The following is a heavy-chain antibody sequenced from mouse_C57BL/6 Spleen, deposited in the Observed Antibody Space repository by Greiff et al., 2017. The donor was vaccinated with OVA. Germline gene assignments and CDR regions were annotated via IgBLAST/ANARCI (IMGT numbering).Heavy chain of an antibody. D-gene: IGHD4-1*01. CDR1: GFTFSDYG. V-gene: IGHV5-17*01. CDR2: ISSGSSTI. Sequence: EVQLVESGGGLVKPGGSLKLSCAASGFTFSDYGMHWVRQAPEQGLEWVAYISSGSSTIYYADTVKGRFTISRDNAKNTLFLQMTSLRSEDTAMYYCATGPDWYFDVWGTGTTVTVSS. J-gene: IGHJ1*03. CDR3: ATGPDWYFDV.